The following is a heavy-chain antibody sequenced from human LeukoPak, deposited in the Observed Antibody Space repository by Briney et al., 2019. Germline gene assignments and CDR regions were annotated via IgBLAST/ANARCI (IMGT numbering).Heavy chain of an antibody. CDR1: GGSISSGGYY. D-gene: IGHD1-26*01. J-gene: IGHJ4*02. V-gene: IGHV4-61*08. CDR3: ARETNSGSYQALGY. Sequence: PSQTLSLTCTVSGGSISSGGYYWSWIRQPPGKGLEWIGYIYYSGSTNYNPSLKSRVTISVDTSKNQFSLKLSSVTAADTAVYYCARETNSGSYQALGYWGQGTLVTVSS. CDR2: IYYSGST.